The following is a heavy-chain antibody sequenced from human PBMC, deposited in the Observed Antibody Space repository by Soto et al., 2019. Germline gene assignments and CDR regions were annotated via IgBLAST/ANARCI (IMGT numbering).Heavy chain of an antibody. V-gene: IGHV1-3*01. Sequence: ASVKVSCKASGYTFSTYALHWVHQAPGQGLEWMGWINGGNGHTRYSQKFKDRVTISRDTPASTAYMELSGLRSEDTAVYYCARGKGMEENYYYYGMDVWGQGTTVTVS. J-gene: IGHJ6*02. D-gene: IGHD1-1*01. CDR1: GYTFSTYA. CDR3: ARGKGMEENYYYYGMDV. CDR2: INGGNGHT.